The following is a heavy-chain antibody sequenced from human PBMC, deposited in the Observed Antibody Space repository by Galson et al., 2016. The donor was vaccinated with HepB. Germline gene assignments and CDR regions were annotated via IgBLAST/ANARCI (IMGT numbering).Heavy chain of an antibody. CDR2: IYPGDSDT. D-gene: IGHD6-6*01. Sequence: QSGAEVKKPGESLKISCKGSGYSFTSYWIGWVRQMPGKGLEWMGIIYPGDSDTRYSPSFQGQVSISADRSISTAYLQWSSLKASDTAMYYCARHLGSRSIAADYGMDVWGQGTTVTVSS. CDR1: GYSFTSYW. CDR3: ARHLGSRSIAADYGMDV. V-gene: IGHV5-51*01. J-gene: IGHJ6*02.